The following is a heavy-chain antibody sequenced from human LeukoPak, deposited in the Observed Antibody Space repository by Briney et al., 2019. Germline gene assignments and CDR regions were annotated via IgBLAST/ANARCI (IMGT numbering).Heavy chain of an antibody. D-gene: IGHD5-18*01. CDR2: IYPGDSDT. V-gene: IGHV5-51*01. Sequence: GESLKISCKGSGYSFTSYWIGWVRQMPGNGLEWMGIIYPGDSDTRYSPSFQGQVTISADKSISTAYLQWSSLKASDTAMYYFARSRSGYSYYIDYWGQGTLVTVSS. J-gene: IGHJ4*02. CDR3: ARSRSGYSYYIDY. CDR1: GYSFTSYW.